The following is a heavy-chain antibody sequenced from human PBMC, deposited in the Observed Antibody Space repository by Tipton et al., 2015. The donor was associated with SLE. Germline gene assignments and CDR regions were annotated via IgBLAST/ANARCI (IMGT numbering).Heavy chain of an antibody. J-gene: IGHJ6*03. CDR3: ARDWCSSTSCYGYYYMDV. CDR2: IYYSGST. D-gene: IGHD2-2*01. CDR1: GGSISSSSYY. Sequence: GSLRLSCTVSGGSISSSSYYWGWIRQPPGKGLEWIGSIYYSGSTYYNPSLKSRVTISVDTSKNQFSLKLSSVTAADTAVYYCARDWCSSTSCYGYYYMDVWGKGTTVTVSS. V-gene: IGHV4-39*07.